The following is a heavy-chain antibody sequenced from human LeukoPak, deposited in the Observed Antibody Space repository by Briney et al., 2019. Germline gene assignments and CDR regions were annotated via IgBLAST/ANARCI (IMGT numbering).Heavy chain of an antibody. Sequence: PSETLSLTCTVSGDSITGFYWNWIRQPPGKGLEWIGYIHYSGSTYYNPSLKSRVTISVDRSKNQFSLKLSSVTAADTAVYYCARGRTYYYDSSGFDYWGQGTLVTVSS. CDR3: ARGRTYYYDSSGFDY. V-gene: IGHV4-59*12. CDR2: IHYSGST. D-gene: IGHD3-22*01. CDR1: GDSITGFY. J-gene: IGHJ4*02.